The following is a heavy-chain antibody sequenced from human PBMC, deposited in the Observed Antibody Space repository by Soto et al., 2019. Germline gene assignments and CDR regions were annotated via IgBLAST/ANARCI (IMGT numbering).Heavy chain of an antibody. CDR2: INPNSGGT. CDR1: GYTFTGYY. CDR3: ARDLGGDSSNLSFYFDY. D-gene: IGHD2-21*02. Sequence: ASVKVSCKASGYTFTGYYMHWVRQAPGQGLEWMGWINPNSGGTNYAQKFQGRVTMTRDTSISTAYMELSRLRSDDTAVYYCARDLGGDSSNLSFYFDYWGQGTLVTVSS. J-gene: IGHJ4*02. V-gene: IGHV1-2*02.